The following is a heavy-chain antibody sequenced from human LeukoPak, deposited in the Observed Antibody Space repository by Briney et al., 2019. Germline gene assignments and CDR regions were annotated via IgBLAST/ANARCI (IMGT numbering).Heavy chain of an antibody. Sequence: ASVKVSCKASGYTFTTYAMHWVRQAPGQRFEWMGWINAGNGNTKYSQKFQDRVTITRDTSASTAYMELSSLRSEDTAVYYCARDIDRAVGNWFDPWGQGTLVTVSS. V-gene: IGHV1-3*01. D-gene: IGHD6-19*01. J-gene: IGHJ5*02. CDR2: INAGNGNT. CDR1: GYTFTTYA. CDR3: ARDIDRAVGNWFDP.